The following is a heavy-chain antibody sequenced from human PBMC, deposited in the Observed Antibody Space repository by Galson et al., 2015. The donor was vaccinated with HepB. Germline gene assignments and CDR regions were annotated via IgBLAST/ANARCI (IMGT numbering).Heavy chain of an antibody. J-gene: IGHJ6*02. D-gene: IGHD5-24*01. Sequence: SLRLSCAASGFTFSSYSMNWVRQAPGKGLEWVSSLSSSSSYIYYADSVKGRFTISRDNAKNSLYLQMNSRRAEDTAVYYCAKARDGYNHYYYGMDVWGQGSTVTVAS. V-gene: IGHV3-21*01. CDR2: LSSSSSYI. CDR1: GFTFSSYS. CDR3: AKARDGYNHYYYGMDV.